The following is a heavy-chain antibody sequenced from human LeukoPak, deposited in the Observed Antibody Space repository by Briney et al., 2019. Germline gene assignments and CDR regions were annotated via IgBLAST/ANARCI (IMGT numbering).Heavy chain of an antibody. D-gene: IGHD6-13*01. CDR2: ISWNSGSI. CDR3: AKDRRRYSNLQYYFDY. V-gene: IGHV3-9*01. Sequence: GGSLRLSCAASGFTFDDYAMHWVRQAPGKGLEWVSGISWNSGSIGYADSVKGRFTISRDNAKNSLYLQMNSLRAEDTALYYCAKDRRRYSNLQYYFDYWGQGTLVTVSS. CDR1: GFTFDDYA. J-gene: IGHJ4*02.